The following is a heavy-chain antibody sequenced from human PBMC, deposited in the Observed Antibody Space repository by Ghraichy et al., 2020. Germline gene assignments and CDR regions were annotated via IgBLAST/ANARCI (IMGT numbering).Heavy chain of an antibody. CDR2: MSGTGTKT. D-gene: IGHD1-14*01. Sequence: GGSLRLSCAASGFTFNRFAMTWVRQAPGQGLEWVSTMSGTGTKTSYADSVQGRFTISRDFSVNTLYLQMNSLRVEDTAVYYCARDASVTGTACRLDSWGQGTLVTGSS. CDR3: ARDASVTGTACRLDS. V-gene: IGHV3-23*01. J-gene: IGHJ4*02. CDR1: GFTFNRFA.